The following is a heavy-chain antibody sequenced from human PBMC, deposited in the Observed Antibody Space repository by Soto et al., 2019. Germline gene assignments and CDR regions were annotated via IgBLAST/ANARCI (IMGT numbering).Heavy chain of an antibody. D-gene: IGHD1-1*01. CDR1: GFTFDNYA. J-gene: IGHJ4*02. CDR2: ISGSGGST. CDR3: AKDNNWNERFDY. V-gene: IGHV3-23*01. Sequence: VGSLRLSCAASGFTFDNYAMSWVRQAPGKGLEWVSAISGSGGSTYYADSVKGRFTISRDNSKNTLYLQMNSLRAEDTAVYYCAKDNNWNERFDYWGQGTLVTVSS.